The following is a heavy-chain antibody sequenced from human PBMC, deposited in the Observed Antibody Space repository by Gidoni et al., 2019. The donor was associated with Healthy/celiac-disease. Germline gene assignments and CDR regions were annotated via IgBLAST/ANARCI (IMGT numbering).Heavy chain of an antibody. CDR3: ARSDFWSGYPAYYYYGMDV. V-gene: IGHV4-59*01. D-gene: IGHD3-3*01. CDR1: GGSISSYY. J-gene: IGHJ6*02. Sequence: QVQLQESGPGLVKPSETLSLTCTVPGGSISSYYWSWIRQPPVKGLEWIRYIYYSGSTNYNPSLKSRVTISVDTSKNQFSLKLSSVTAADTAVYYCARSDFWSGYPAYYYYGMDVWGQGTTVTVSS. CDR2: IYYSGST.